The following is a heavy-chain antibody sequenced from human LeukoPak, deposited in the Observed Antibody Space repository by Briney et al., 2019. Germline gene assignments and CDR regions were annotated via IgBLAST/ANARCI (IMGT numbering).Heavy chain of an antibody. CDR3: AKSGLWFGELSVNWFDP. J-gene: IGHJ5*02. Sequence: GGSLRLSCAASGFTFSSYGMHWVRQAPGKGLEWVAVISYDGSNKYYADSVKGRFTISRDNSKNTLYLQMNSLRAEDTAVYYCAKSGLWFGELSVNWFDPWGQGTLVTVSS. V-gene: IGHV3-30*18. CDR2: ISYDGSNK. CDR1: GFTFSSYG. D-gene: IGHD3-10*01.